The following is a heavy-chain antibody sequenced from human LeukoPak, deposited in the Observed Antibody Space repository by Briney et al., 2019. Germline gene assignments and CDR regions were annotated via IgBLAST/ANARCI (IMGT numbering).Heavy chain of an antibody. Sequence: PSETLSLTCTVSGGSISSGDYYWSWIRQPPGKGLEWIGYIYYNGNTYYNPSLKSRVTISVDPSKNQFSLKVRSVTAADTAVYYCARAEEYQLFVDAFDIWGQGTMVTVSS. V-gene: IGHV4-30-4*08. D-gene: IGHD2-2*01. CDR1: GGSISSGDYY. CDR2: IYYNGNT. CDR3: ARAEEYQLFVDAFDI. J-gene: IGHJ3*02.